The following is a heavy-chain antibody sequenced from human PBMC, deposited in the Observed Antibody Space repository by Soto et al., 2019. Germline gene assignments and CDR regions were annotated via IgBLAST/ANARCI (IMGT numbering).Heavy chain of an antibody. CDR1: GFTFSSYG. D-gene: IGHD5-12*01. J-gene: IGHJ4*02. CDR2: ISYDGSNK. V-gene: IGHV3-30*18. Sequence: PGGSLRLSCAASGFTFSSYGMHWVRQAPGKGLEWVAVISYDGSNKYYADSVKGRFTISRDNSKNTLYLQMNSLRAEDTAVYYCAKDSGKYPTFDYWGQGTLVTVSS. CDR3: AKDSGKYPTFDY.